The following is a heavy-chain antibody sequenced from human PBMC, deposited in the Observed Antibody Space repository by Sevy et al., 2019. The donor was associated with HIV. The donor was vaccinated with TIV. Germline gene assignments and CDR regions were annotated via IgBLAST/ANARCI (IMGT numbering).Heavy chain of an antibody. CDR1: GYMFTDFY. Sequence: ASVKVSCKSTGYMFTDFYINWVRLAPGQGLEWVGLINPDNGDTDYGQKFQGRVTMTRDTSLSSAYMELSSLRSDDTAIYYCARNLAIFGVQNGLDVWGQGTSVTVSS. D-gene: IGHD3-3*01. V-gene: IGHV1-2*02. CDR3: ARNLAIFGVQNGLDV. J-gene: IGHJ6*02. CDR2: INPDNGDT.